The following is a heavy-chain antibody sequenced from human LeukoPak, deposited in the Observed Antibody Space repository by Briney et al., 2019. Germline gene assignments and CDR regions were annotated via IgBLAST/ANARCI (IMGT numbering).Heavy chain of an antibody. D-gene: IGHD3-3*01. CDR2: MNPNSGNT. CDR3: ARTYPKYYDVWSGYYRHYMDV. CDR1: GYTFTNYD. V-gene: IGHV1-8*03. Sequence: GASVKVSCKASGYTFTNYDINWVRQATGQGLEWMGWMNPNSGNTGYAQKFQGRVTITRNTSISTAYMELSSLRSEDTALYYCARTYPKYYDVWSGYYRHYMDVWGKGTTVTVSS. J-gene: IGHJ6*03.